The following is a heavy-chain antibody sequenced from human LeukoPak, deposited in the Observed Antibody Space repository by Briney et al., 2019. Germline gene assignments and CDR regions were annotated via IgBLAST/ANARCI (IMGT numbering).Heavy chain of an antibody. D-gene: IGHD1-26*01. Sequence: TSETLSLTCTVSGGSISNYFWSWVRQPAGKGLEWIGRIYSTGRSDYNPSLKSRVTISVDTSKNQFSLKLSSVTAADTAVYYCARDSGSYLEGIDYWGQGTLVTVSS. J-gene: IGHJ4*02. V-gene: IGHV4-4*07. CDR2: IYSTGRS. CDR3: ARDSGSYLEGIDY. CDR1: GGSISNYF.